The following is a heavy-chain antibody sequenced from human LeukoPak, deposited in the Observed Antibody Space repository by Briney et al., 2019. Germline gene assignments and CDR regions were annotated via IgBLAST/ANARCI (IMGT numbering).Heavy chain of an antibody. CDR3: ARKAPKKGWFDP. J-gene: IGHJ5*02. Sequence: PSETLSLSCTVSGGSNNSYYWSWIRQPPGKGLEWIGYTHPSGNSNYSPSLKSRVTISIDTSGNQFSLKLSSVTAADTAVYYCARKAPKKGWFDPWGQGTLVTVYS. CDR1: GGSNNSYY. CDR2: THPSGNS. V-gene: IGHV4-4*09.